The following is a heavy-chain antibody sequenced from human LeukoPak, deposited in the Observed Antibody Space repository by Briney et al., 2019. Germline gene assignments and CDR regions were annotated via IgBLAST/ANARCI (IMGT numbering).Heavy chain of an antibody. CDR2: FYCSGST. V-gene: IGHV4-39*01. J-gene: IGHJ4*02. CDR1: GGSISSSSYC. CDR3: ARLRSPVTILYYFDS. D-gene: IGHD4-17*01. Sequence: SETLSLTCTVSGGSISSSSYCWGWIRQPPGKGLEWIGRFYCSGSTYYNPSLKSRVTISVDTSKNQFSLKLSSVTAADTAVYYCARLRSPVTILYYFDSWGQGTLVTVSS.